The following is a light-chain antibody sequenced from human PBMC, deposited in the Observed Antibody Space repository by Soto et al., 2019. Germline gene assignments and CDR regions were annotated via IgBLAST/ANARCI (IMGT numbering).Light chain of an antibody. Sequence: EIVLKHSPITLSLAPGERATLSFRASQSVSSYLAWYQQKPGQAPRLLIYDASNRATGIPARFSGSGSGTDFTLTISSLEPEDFAVYYCQQRSNWPPITFGQGTRLEIK. J-gene: IGKJ5*01. CDR3: QQRSNWPPIT. V-gene: IGKV3-11*01. CDR1: QSVSSY. CDR2: DAS.